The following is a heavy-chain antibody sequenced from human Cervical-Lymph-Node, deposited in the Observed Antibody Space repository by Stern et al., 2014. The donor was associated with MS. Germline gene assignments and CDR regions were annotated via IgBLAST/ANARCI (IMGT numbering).Heavy chain of an antibody. CDR2: ISSSSSTI. Sequence: EEQLVEPEGGLVQPGGSLRLSCAASGFTFSSYSMNWVRQAPGKGLEWVSYISSSSSTIYYADSVKGRFTISRDNAKNSLYLQMNSLRDEDTAVYYCARDAFYDSSGYYYYWGQGTLVTVSS. CDR1: GFTFSSYS. V-gene: IGHV3-48*02. CDR3: ARDAFYDSSGYYYY. J-gene: IGHJ4*02. D-gene: IGHD3-22*01.